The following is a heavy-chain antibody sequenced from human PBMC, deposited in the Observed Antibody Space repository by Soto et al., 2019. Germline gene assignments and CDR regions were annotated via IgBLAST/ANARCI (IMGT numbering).Heavy chain of an antibody. CDR3: ARIGVTRRGAFDY. V-gene: IGHV4-31*03. D-gene: IGHD3-3*01. CDR1: GGSISSSVYY. J-gene: IGHJ4*02. CDR2: IYYSGST. Sequence: PSETLSLTCTVSGGSISSSVYYWSWIRQHPGKGLEWIGYIYYSGSTYYNPSLKSRVTISVDTSKNQFSLKLSSVTAADTAVYYCARIGVTRRGAFDYWGQGTLVTVS.